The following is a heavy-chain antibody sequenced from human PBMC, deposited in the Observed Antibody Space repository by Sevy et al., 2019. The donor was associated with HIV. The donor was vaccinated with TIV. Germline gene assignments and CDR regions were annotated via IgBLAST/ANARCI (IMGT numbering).Heavy chain of an antibody. CDR1: GFTFSNYG. D-gene: IGHD3-22*01. CDR3: ARGGDFNDRSAKRDFDY. Sequence: GGSLRLSCAASGFTFSNYGMHWVRQAPGKGLEWVAVIWNDGSHKYYADSVNGRFTISRDNSKNTLYLQMNSLRVEDTAVYFCARGGDFNDRSAKRDFDYWGQGTLVTVSS. V-gene: IGHV3-33*01. J-gene: IGHJ4*02. CDR2: IWNDGSHK.